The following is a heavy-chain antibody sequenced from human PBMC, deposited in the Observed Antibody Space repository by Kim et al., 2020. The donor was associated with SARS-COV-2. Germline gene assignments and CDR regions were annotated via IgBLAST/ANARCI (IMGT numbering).Heavy chain of an antibody. J-gene: IGHJ6*02. CDR1: GFTFSDHY. CDR2: TRNKANSYTT. Sequence: GGSLRLSCAASGFTFSDHYMDWVRQAPGKGLEWVGRTRNKANSYTTEYAASVKGRFTISRDDSKNSLYLQMNSLKTEDTAVYYCARALRRYYYGSGDKPYYYYGMDVWGQGTTVTVSS. V-gene: IGHV3-72*01. CDR3: ARALRRYYYGSGDKPYYYYGMDV. D-gene: IGHD3-10*01.